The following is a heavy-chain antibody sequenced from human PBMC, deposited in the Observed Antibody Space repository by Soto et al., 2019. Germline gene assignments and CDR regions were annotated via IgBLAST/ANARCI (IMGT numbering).Heavy chain of an antibody. V-gene: IGHV4-59*01. CDR3: AREYRLYGYYYYGMGV. CDR2: IYYSGST. CDR1: GGSISSYY. D-gene: IGHD3-16*02. Sequence: SETLSLTCTVSGGSISSYYWSWIRQPPGKGLEWIGYIYYSGSTNYNPSLKSRVTISVDTSKNQFSLKLSSVTAADTAVYYCAREYRLYGYYYYGMGVSDPGTTVTVS. J-gene: IGHJ6*02.